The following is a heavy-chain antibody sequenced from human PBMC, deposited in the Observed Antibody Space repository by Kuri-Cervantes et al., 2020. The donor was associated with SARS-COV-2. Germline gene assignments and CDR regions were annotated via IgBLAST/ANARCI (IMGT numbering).Heavy chain of an antibody. CDR1: GFTFSNAW. CDR3: TTEGRGLLRGNYFDY. Sequence: GESLKISCAAPGFTFSNAWMSWVRQAPGKGLEWVGRIKSKTDGGTTDYAAPVKGRFTISRDDSKNTLYLQMNSLKTEDTAVYYCTTEGRGLLRGNYFDYWGQGTLVTDSS. D-gene: IGHD3-22*01. CDR2: IKSKTDGGTT. V-gene: IGHV3-15*01. J-gene: IGHJ4*02.